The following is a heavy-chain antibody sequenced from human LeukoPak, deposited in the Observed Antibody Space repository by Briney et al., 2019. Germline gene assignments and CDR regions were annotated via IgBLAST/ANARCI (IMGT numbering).Heavy chain of an antibody. Sequence: GGSLRLSCAASGFTFDDYAMHWVRQAPGKGLEWVSGISWNSGSIGYADSVEGRFTISRDNAKNSLYLQMNSLRAEDTALYYCAKDGYGSGSYYPNWFDPWGQGTLVTVSS. CDR2: ISWNSGSI. V-gene: IGHV3-9*01. J-gene: IGHJ5*02. CDR3: AKDGYGSGSYYPNWFDP. CDR1: GFTFDDYA. D-gene: IGHD3-10*01.